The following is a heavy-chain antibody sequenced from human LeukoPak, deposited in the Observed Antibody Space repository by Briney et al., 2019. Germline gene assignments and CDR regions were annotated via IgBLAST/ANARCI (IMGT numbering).Heavy chain of an antibody. Sequence: SQTLSLTCTVSGGSISSGDYYWSWIRQPPGKGLEWSGYIYYSGSTYYNPSLKSRVTISVDTSKNQFSLKLSSVTAADTAVYYCARDCSSTSCYTDYWGQGTLVTVSS. CDR1: GGSISSGDYY. CDR2: IYYSGST. J-gene: IGHJ4*02. D-gene: IGHD2-2*02. V-gene: IGHV4-30-4*08. CDR3: ARDCSSTSCYTDY.